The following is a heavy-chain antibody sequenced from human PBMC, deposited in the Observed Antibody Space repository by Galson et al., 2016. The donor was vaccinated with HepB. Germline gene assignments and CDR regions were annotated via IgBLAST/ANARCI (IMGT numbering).Heavy chain of an antibody. CDR1: GFTFTDYW. Sequence: LRLSCAASGFTFTDYWMSWVRQAPGKGLEWVANINQHGSERSYAGPVKGRFTISRDSAKNTVHLQMNSLRAEDTAVYYCVREDYGDDPICSYYYGLDVWGPGTTVTVSS. D-gene: IGHD4-17*01. V-gene: IGHV3-7*01. CDR2: INQHGSER. J-gene: IGHJ6*02. CDR3: VREDYGDDPICSYYYGLDV.